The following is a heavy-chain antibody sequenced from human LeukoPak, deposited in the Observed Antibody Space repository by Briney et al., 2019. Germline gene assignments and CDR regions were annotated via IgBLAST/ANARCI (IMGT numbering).Heavy chain of an antibody. V-gene: IGHV4-39*07. CDR2: IYYSGST. J-gene: IGHJ4*02. CDR1: GGSISSSSYY. Sequence: KPSETLSLTCTVSGGSISSSSYYWGWIRQPPGKGLEWIGSIYYSGSTYYNPSLKSRVTISVDTSKNQFSLKLSSVTAADTAVYYCARGGSSSWLRDWGQGTLVTVSS. CDR3: ARGGSSSWLRD. D-gene: IGHD6-13*01.